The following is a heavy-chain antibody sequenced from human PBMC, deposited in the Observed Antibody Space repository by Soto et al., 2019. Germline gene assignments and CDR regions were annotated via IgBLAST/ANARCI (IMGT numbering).Heavy chain of an antibody. CDR2: INHSGST. V-gene: IGHV4-34*01. J-gene: IGHJ6*02. CDR1: GGSFSGYY. CDR3: ARDRSSGWYLEGDYYYGMDV. D-gene: IGHD6-19*01. Sequence: SETLSLTCAVYGGSFSGYYWSWIRQPPGKGLEWIGEINHSGSTNYNPSLKSRVTISVDTSKNQFSLKLSSVTAADTAVYYCARDRSSGWYLEGDYYYGMDVWGQGTTGTV.